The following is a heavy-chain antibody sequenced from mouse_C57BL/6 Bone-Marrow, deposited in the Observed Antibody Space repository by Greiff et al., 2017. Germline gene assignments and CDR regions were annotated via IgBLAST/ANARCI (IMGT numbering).Heavy chain of an antibody. V-gene: IGHV1-55*01. CDR2: IYPGSGST. CDR1: GYTFTSYW. CDR3: ARRWVVDWYFYV. J-gene: IGHJ1*03. D-gene: IGHD1-1*01. Sequence: QVQLQQPGAELVKPGASVKMSCKASGYTFTSYWITWVKQRPGQGLEWIGDIYPGSGSTNYNEKFKSKATLTVDTSSSTAYMQLSSLTSEDSAVYYCARRWVVDWYFYVWGTGTTVTVSS.